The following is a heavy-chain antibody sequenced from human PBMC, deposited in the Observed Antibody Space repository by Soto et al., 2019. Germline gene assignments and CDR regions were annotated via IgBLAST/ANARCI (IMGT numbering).Heavy chain of an antibody. D-gene: IGHD6-6*01. CDR3: ARGYSSSSGRGSLLDY. CDR2: IHHTGST. CDR1: GYSISSGSY. J-gene: IGHJ4*02. Sequence: NPSETLSLTCVVSGYSISSGSYWGWIRQSPGKGLEWIGNIHHTGSTYYNPSLKSRVTISVDTSKNQFSLNLSSVTAADTALYYCARGYSSSSGRGSLLDYWGQGTLVTVSS. V-gene: IGHV4-38-2*01.